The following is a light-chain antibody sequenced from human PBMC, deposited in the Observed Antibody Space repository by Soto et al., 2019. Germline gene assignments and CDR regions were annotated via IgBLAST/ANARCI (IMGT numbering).Light chain of an antibody. J-gene: IGLJ1*01. CDR3: SSYAGSNNLGV. CDR2: EVS. Sequence: QSALTQPPSASGSPGQSVTLSCTGTSSDVGGYNYVSWYQQHPGKAPKLMIYEVSKRPSGVPDRFSGSKSGNTASLTVSGLQDEDEADYYCSSYAGSNNLGVFGTGTKVT. V-gene: IGLV2-8*01. CDR1: SSDVGGYNY.